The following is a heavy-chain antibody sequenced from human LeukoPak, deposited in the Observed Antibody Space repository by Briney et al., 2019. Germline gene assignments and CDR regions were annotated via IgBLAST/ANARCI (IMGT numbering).Heavy chain of an antibody. CDR1: GYTFTSYY. D-gene: IGHD1-26*01. V-gene: IGHV1-69*13. J-gene: IGHJ3*02. CDR3: ARDADARGAFDI. CDR2: IIPIFGTA. Sequence: GASVKVSCKASGYTFTSYYMHWVRQAPGQGLEWMGGIIPIFGTANYAQKFQGRVTITADESTSTAYMELSSLRSEDTAVYYCARDADARGAFDIWGQGTMVTVSS.